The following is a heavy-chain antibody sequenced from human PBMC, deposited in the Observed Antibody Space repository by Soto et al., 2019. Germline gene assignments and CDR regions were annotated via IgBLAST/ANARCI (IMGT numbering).Heavy chain of an antibody. V-gene: IGHV4-31*03. CDR3: ARGVGPGGDAFDI. J-gene: IGHJ3*02. CDR1: GGSISSGGYY. CDR2: IYYSGST. Sequence: PSETLSLTCTVSGGSISSGGYYWSWIRQHPGKGLEWIGYIYYSGSTYYNPSLKSRVTISVDTSKNQFSLKLSSVTAADTAVYYCARGVGPGGDAFDIWGQGTMVTVSS. D-gene: IGHD3-16*01.